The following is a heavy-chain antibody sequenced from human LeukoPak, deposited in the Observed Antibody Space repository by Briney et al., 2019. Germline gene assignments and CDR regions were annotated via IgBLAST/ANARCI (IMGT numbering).Heavy chain of an antibody. CDR1: GYTFTGYY. V-gene: IGHV1-3*01. CDR2: INAGNGNT. CDR3: AREGYCSGGSCYINWFDP. D-gene: IGHD2-15*01. Sequence: GASVKVSCKASGYTFTGYYMHWVRQAPGQGLEWMGWINAGNGNTKYSQKFQGRVTIARDTSASTAYMELSSLRSEDTAVYYCAREGYCSGGSCYINWFDPWGQGTLVTVSS. J-gene: IGHJ5*02.